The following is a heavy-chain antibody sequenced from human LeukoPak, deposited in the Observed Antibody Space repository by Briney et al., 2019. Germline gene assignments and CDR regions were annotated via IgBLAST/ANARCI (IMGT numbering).Heavy chain of an antibody. D-gene: IGHD6-19*01. CDR3: AKDTSTIAVAGTCFDY. CDR2: TRYDEDNK. V-gene: IGHV3-30*02. CDR1: GFTFSSYG. J-gene: IGHJ4*02. Sequence: PGGSLRLSCAASGFTFSSYGMSWVRQAPGKGLEWVAFTRYDEDNKYYAESVKGRFTISRDNSKNTLYLQMNSLRVEDTAVYYCAKDTSTIAVAGTCFDYWGQGTLVTVSS.